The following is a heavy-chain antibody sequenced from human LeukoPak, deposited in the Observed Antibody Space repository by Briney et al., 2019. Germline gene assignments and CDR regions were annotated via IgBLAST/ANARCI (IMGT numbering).Heavy chain of an antibody. Sequence: ASVKVSCKASGYTFTSYYMHWVRQAPGQGLEWMGIVNPSGGSTSYAQKFQGRVTMTRDTSTSTVYMELSSLRSEDTAVYYCARELRDSGYDLGHYYYYYGMDVWGKGTTVTVSS. V-gene: IGHV1-46*01. D-gene: IGHD5-12*01. J-gene: IGHJ6*04. CDR2: VNPSGGST. CDR1: GYTFTSYY. CDR3: ARELRDSGYDLGHYYYYYGMDV.